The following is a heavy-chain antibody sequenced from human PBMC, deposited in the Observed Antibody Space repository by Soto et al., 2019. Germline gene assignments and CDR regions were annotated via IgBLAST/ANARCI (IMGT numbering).Heavy chain of an antibody. CDR3: ARGRGAAADYFDF. CDR1: GFTFSSYS. D-gene: IGHD6-13*01. J-gene: IGHJ4*02. Sequence: GGSLRLSCAASGFTFSSYSMTWIRQAPGKGLEWVSYISSSTSHTNYADSVKGRFTISRDNAKNSLFLQMNSLRAEDTAVYYCARGRGAAADYFDFWGQGTLVTVSS. V-gene: IGHV3-21*05. CDR2: ISSSTSHT.